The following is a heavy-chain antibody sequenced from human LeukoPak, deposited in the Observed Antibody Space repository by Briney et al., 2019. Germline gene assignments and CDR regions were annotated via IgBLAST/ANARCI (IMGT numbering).Heavy chain of an antibody. CDR1: GFTVSSNF. CDR3: ANHFG. CDR2: IHNDYRT. D-gene: IGHD3-10*01. V-gene: IGHV3-53*01. J-gene: IGHJ4*02. Sequence: PGGSLRLSCAASGFTVSSNFMHWVRQAPGKGLEWVAGIHNDYRTFYADSVKDRFTILRDDSANTVYLQMNSLRAEDTAIFYCANHFGGGQGALVTVSS.